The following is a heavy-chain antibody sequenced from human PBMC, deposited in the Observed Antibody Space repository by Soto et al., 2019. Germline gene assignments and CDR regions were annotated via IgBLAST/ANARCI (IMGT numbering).Heavy chain of an antibody. CDR2: IYHSGNT. CDR1: GGSISSGGYS. CDR3: AIALILTSYYIQDAFDI. J-gene: IGHJ3*02. Sequence: PSETLSLTCAVPGGSISSGGYSWSWIRQPPGKGLEWIGYIYHSGNTYYNTSLKSRVTISVDRSKNQFSMKLSSVTAADTAFYYFAIALILTSYYIQDAFDIWGQGTMVTVSS. D-gene: IGHD3-9*01. V-gene: IGHV4-30-2*02.